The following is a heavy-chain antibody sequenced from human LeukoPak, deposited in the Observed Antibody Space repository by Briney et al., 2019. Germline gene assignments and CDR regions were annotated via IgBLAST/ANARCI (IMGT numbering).Heavy chain of an antibody. CDR2: ISAYNGNT. CDR1: GYTFTSYG. CDR3: ARDRLLWFGEFPSFYFDY. J-gene: IGHJ4*02. D-gene: IGHD3-10*01. V-gene: IGHV1-18*01. Sequence: GASVKVSCKAAGYTFTSYGISWVRQAPGQGLEWMGWISAYNGNTNYAQKLQGRVTMTTDTSTSTAYMELRSLRSDDTAVYYCARDRLLWFGEFPSFYFDYWGQGTLVTVSS.